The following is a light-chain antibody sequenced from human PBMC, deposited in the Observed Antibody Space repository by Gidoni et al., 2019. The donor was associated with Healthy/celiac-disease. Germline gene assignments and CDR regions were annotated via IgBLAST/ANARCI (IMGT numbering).Light chain of an antibody. CDR2: GAS. Sequence: EIVLTQSPGPLSLSPGERATLSCRASQSVSSSYLAWYQQKPGQAPRLLINGASSRATGIPDRFSGSGSGTDFTLTISRLEPKDFAVYYCQQYGSSLITFGQGTRLEIK. CDR3: QQYGSSLIT. V-gene: IGKV3-20*01. CDR1: QSVSSSY. J-gene: IGKJ5*01.